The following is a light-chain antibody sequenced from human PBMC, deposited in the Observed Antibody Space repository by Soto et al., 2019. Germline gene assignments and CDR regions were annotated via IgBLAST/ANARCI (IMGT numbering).Light chain of an antibody. CDR2: KAS. CDR3: QQYSDNWT. Sequence: DIQMTQSPSTLSASVGDRVTITCRASQSIGSWLAWYQQKPGTAPNLLIYKASTLQGGVPSRFSGSGSGTEFTLTISSLQPDDSAIYYCQQYSDNWTFGQGTKMEIK. J-gene: IGKJ1*01. CDR1: QSIGSW. V-gene: IGKV1-5*03.